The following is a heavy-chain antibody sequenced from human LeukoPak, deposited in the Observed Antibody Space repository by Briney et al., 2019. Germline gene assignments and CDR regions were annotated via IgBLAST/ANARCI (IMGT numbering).Heavy chain of an antibody. Sequence: PGGSLRLSCADFGFTFSSYGMNWVRQAPGKGLEWVSSISDSSSYIYYADSVKGRFTISRDNAKNSLYLQMNSLRAEDTAVYYCATSNCTRTSCYRGLFDSWGQGTLVTVS. CDR1: GFTFSSYG. CDR3: ATSNCTRTSCYRGLFDS. D-gene: IGHD2-2*02. V-gene: IGHV3-21*01. CDR2: ISDSSSYI. J-gene: IGHJ4*02.